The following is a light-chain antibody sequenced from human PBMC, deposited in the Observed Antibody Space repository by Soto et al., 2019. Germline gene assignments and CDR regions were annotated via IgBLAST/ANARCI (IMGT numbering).Light chain of an antibody. Sequence: QSVLTRPPSASETPGQRITISCSASTSNIGNNYVYWYQQLPGAAPPLIIYRNDKRPTGVPDRFSGSKAGTSASLAISGLLSEDEADYHCATWDDTLSGPVFGGGTQLTVL. V-gene: IGLV1-47*01. CDR1: TSNIGNNY. J-gene: IGLJ2*01. CDR3: ATWDDTLSGPV. CDR2: RND.